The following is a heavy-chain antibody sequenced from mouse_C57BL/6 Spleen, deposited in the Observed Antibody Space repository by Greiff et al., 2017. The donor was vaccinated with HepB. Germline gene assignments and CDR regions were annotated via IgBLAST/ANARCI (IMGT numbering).Heavy chain of an antibody. CDR1: GYSITSGYY. V-gene: IGHV3-6*01. J-gene: IGHJ2*01. D-gene: IGHD1-1*01. CDR2: ISYDGSN. CDR3: ATPGSSDYFDY. Sequence: EVKLQESGPGLVKPSQSLSLTCSVTGYSITSGYYWNWIRQFPGNKLEWMGYISYDGSNNYNPSLKNRISITRDTSKNQFFLKLNSVTTEDTATYYCATPGSSDYFDYWGQGTTLTVSS.